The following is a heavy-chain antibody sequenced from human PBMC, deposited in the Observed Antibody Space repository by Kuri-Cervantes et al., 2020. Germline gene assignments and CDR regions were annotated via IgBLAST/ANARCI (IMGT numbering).Heavy chain of an antibody. CDR3: AREDQTFDI. V-gene: IGHV4-34*01. CDR2: INHSGST. CDR1: GGSFSGYY. Sequence: GSLRLSCAVYGGSFSGYYWSWIRQPPGKGLEWIGEINHSGSTNYNPSLKSRVTISVDTSKNQFSLKLSSVTAADTAVYYCAREDQTFDIWGQGTMGTVSS. J-gene: IGHJ3*02.